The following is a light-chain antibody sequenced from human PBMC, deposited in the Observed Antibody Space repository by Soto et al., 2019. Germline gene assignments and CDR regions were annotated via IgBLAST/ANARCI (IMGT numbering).Light chain of an antibody. V-gene: IGLV2-8*01. J-gene: IGLJ1*01. CDR2: EVT. CDR1: SSDVGGYNY. Sequence: QSVLTQPPSASGSPGQSVTISCTGTSSDVGGYNYVSWYQQHPGKAPKLMIYEVTKRPSGVPDRCSGSKSGNTASLTVSGLQTEDEADYYCNSFTTSSTDVFGTGTKVTVL. CDR3: NSFTTSSTDV.